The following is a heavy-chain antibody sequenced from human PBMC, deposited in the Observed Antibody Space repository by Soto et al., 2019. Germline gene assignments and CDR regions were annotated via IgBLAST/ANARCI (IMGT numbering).Heavy chain of an antibody. V-gene: IGHV1-18*01. CDR1: GYTFTSYG. Sequence: QVHLVQSGAEVKKPGASVKVSCKASGYTFTSYGITWVRQAPGQGLEWMGWISSPNGNTDYAQKLQGRVIVTRDTSTSTAYMELRSLISDATAVYYCARWRYGDYWGQGSLFTVSS. D-gene: IGHD1-1*01. CDR3: ARWRYGDY. CDR2: ISSPNGNT. J-gene: IGHJ4*02.